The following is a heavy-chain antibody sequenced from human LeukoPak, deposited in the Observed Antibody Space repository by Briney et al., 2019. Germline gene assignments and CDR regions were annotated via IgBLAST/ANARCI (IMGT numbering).Heavy chain of an antibody. J-gene: IGHJ6*03. CDR1: GGSISSYY. V-gene: IGHV4-4*09. CDR3: ARHVTIFDYMDV. D-gene: IGHD3-3*01. CDR2: IYTSGST. Sequence: SETLSLTCTVSGGSISSYYWSWIRQPPGKGLEWIGYIYTSGSTNYNPSLKSRVTISVDTSKNQFSPKLSSVTAADTAVYYCARHVTIFDYMDVWGKGTTVTVSS.